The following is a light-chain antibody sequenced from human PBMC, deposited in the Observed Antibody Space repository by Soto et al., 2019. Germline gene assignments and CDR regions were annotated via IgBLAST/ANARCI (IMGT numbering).Light chain of an antibody. CDR1: SSDVGGYKY. V-gene: IGLV2-14*01. CDR3: GSYTKSSSTLYV. Sequence: QSVLTQPASVSGSPGQSITISCTGTSSDVGGYKYVSWYQQHPGKAPKLMIYEVSNRPSGVSNRFSGSKSGNTASLTISGLQAEDEADYYCGSYTKSSSTLYVFGTGTKVTLL. J-gene: IGLJ1*01. CDR2: EVS.